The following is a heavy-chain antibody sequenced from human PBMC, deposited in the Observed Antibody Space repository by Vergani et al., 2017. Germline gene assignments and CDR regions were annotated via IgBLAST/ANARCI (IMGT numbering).Heavy chain of an antibody. J-gene: IGHJ5*02. Sequence: QLQLQESGPGLVKPSATLSLTCSVSGASIRSSNYYWGWIRQPPGKGLEWIASIYYSGSTYYNPSLKSRVTISVDTSKHQFSLKLSSVSAADTAVYFCARHSTVELLVGLGWIDPWGEGILVTCSS. D-gene: IGHD6-19*01. V-gene: IGHV4-39*01. CDR3: ARHSTVELLVGLGWIDP. CDR2: IYYSGST. CDR1: GASIRSSNYY.